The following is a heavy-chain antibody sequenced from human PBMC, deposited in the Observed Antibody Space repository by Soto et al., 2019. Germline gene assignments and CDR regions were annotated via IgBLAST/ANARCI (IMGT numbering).Heavy chain of an antibody. Sequence: EVQLVESGGGLVKPGGSLRLSCAASGFTFSSYSMNWVRQAPGKGLEWVSSISSSSSYIYYADSVKGRFTISRDNAKNSLYLQMNSLRAEDTAVYYCARDLAWATTTVYALDIWGQGTMVTVSS. D-gene: IGHD4-4*01. CDR1: GFTFSSYS. V-gene: IGHV3-21*01. CDR3: ARDLAWATTTVYALDI. J-gene: IGHJ3*02. CDR2: ISSSSSYI.